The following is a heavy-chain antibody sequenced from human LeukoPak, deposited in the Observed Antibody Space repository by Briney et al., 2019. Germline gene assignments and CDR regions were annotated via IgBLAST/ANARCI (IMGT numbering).Heavy chain of an antibody. J-gene: IGHJ6*02. CDR1: GGSISSGGYS. CDR2: IYHSGST. V-gene: IGHV4-30-2*01. D-gene: IGHD1-20*01. Sequence: SETLSLTCAVSGGSISSGGYSWSWIRQPPGKGLERIGYIYHSGSTYYNPSLKSRVTISVDRSKNQFSLKLSSVTAADTAVYYCATQGGSITGTPTYYYYGMDVWGQGTTVTVSS. CDR3: ATQGGSITGTPTYYYYGMDV.